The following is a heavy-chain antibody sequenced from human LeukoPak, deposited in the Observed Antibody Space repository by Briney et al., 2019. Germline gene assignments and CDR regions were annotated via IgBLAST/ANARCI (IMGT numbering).Heavy chain of an antibody. Sequence: GGSLRLSCAASGFTFSSYSMNWVRQAPGKGLEWVSYISSSSTIYYADSVKGRFTISRDNAKNSLYLQMNSLRAEDTAVYYCARDYTGYFPWGQGTLVIVFS. D-gene: IGHD3-9*01. CDR1: GFTFSSYS. CDR2: ISSSSTI. V-gene: IGHV3-48*04. J-gene: IGHJ5*02. CDR3: ARDYTGYFP.